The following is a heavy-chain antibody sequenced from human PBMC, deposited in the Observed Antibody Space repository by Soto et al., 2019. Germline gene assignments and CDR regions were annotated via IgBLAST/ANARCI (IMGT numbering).Heavy chain of an antibody. CDR3: AKDSGDCSGGSCYSGDYYYYMDV. CDR1: GFTFDDYA. D-gene: IGHD2-15*01. J-gene: IGHJ6*03. CDR2: ISWNSGSI. Sequence: PGGSLRLSCAASGFTFDDYAMHWVRQAPGKGLEWVSGISWNSGSIGYADSVKGRFTISRDNAKNSLYLQMNSLRAEDTALYYCAKDSGDCSGGSCYSGDYYYYMDVWGKGTTVTVSS. V-gene: IGHV3-9*01.